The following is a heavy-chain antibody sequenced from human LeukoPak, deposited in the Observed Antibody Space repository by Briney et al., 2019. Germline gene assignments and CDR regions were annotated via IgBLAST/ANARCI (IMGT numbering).Heavy chain of an antibody. V-gene: IGHV4-59*12. CDR2: ISYSGST. J-gene: IGHJ3*02. CDR1: GGSISSYY. Sequence: PSETLSLTCTVSGGSISSYYWSWIRQPPGKGLEWIGYISYSGSTNYNPSLKSRVTISVDTSKNQFSLKLSSVTAADTAVYYCARDRAPVESYDSSGAFDIWGQGTMVTVSS. CDR3: ARDRAPVESYDSSGAFDI. D-gene: IGHD3-22*01.